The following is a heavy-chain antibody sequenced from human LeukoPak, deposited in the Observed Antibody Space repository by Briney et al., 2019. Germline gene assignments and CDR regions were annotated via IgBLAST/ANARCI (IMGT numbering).Heavy chain of an antibody. CDR2: MSPNSGNT. Sequence: GASVKVSCKASGYTFTRFDFNWVRQATGQGLEWMGWMSPNSGNTSYAQKFQGRVTMTRNTSISTAYMELSSLRSEDTAVYYCARGDGSASVLGYYYYYMDAWGKGTTVTVSS. CDR1: GYTFTRFD. J-gene: IGHJ6*03. D-gene: IGHD6-6*01. V-gene: IGHV1-8*01. CDR3: ARGDGSASVLGYYYYYMDA.